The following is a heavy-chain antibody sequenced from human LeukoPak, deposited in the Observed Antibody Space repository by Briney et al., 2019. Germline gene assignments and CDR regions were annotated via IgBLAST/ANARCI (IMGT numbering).Heavy chain of an antibody. CDR1: GYTFTGYY. J-gene: IGHJ4*02. V-gene: IGHV1-2*06. CDR2: INPNSGGT. CDR3: AREWGRSYYGAFY. Sequence: ASVKVSCKASGYTFTGYYMHWVRRAPGQGLEWMGRINPNSGGTNYAQKFQGRVTMTRDTSISTAYMELSRLRSDDTAVYYCAREWGRSYYGAFYWGQGTLVTVSS. D-gene: IGHD1-26*01.